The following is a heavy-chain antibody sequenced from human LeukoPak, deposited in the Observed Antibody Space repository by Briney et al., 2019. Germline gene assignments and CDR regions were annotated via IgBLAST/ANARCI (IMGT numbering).Heavy chain of an antibody. CDR2: IGAYNGNT. V-gene: IGHV1-18*01. J-gene: IGHJ6*02. CDR3: AREYCSGGSCHPDYYYGMDV. CDR1: GYTFTSYG. Sequence: ASVKVSCKASGYTFTSYGISWVRQAPGQGLEWMGWIGAYNGNTNYAQKLQGRVTMTTDTSTSTAYMELRSLRSDDTAVYYCAREYCSGGSCHPDYYYGMDVWGQGTTVTVSS. D-gene: IGHD2-15*01.